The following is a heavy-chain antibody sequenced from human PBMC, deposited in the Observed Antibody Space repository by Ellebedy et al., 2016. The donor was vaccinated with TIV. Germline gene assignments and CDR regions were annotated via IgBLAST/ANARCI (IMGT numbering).Heavy chain of an antibody. Sequence: MPSETLSLTCTVSGGSISGYYWSWIRQSPGKGLEWIGYIYYSGSTNYNPSLKIRVIISVDTSKNQFSLKLSSVTAADTAVYYCASNLRYNWNDGFDYWGQGTLVTVSS. CDR3: ASNLRYNWNDGFDY. CDR1: GGSISGYY. D-gene: IGHD1-20*01. V-gene: IGHV4-59*08. CDR2: IYYSGST. J-gene: IGHJ4*02.